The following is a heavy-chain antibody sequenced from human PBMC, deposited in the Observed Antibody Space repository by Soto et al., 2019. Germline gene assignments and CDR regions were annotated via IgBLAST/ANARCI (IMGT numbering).Heavy chain of an antibody. CDR3: AREYSSSYYYYYGMDV. Sequence: GGSLRLSCAASGFTFSSYEMNWVRQAPGKGLEWVSYISSSGSTIYYADSVKGRFTISRDNAKNSLYLQMNSLSAADTAVYYCAREYSSSYYYYYGMDVWGRGSTVTVAS. CDR2: ISSSGSTI. D-gene: IGHD6-6*01. J-gene: IGHJ6*02. V-gene: IGHV3-48*03. CDR1: GFTFSSYE.